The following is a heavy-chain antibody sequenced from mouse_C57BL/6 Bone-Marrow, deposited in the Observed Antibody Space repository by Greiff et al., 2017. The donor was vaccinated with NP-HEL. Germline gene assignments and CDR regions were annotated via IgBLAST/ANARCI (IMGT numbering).Heavy chain of an antibody. V-gene: IGHV1-19*01. J-gene: IGHJ3*01. CDR2: INPYNGGT. CDR3: ARGHYYGSGRFAY. D-gene: IGHD1-1*01. Sequence: EVQLQQSGPVLVKPGASVKISCKASGYTFTDYYMNWVKQSHGKSLEWIGVINPYNGGTSYNQKFKGKATLTVDKSSSTAYMELNSLTSEDSAVYYCARGHYYGSGRFAYWGQGTLVTVSA. CDR1: GYTFTDYY.